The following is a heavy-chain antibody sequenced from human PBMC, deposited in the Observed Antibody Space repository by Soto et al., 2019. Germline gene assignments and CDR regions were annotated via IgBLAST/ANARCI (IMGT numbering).Heavy chain of an antibody. J-gene: IGHJ4*02. D-gene: IGHD3-9*01. CDR2: INHSGST. V-gene: IGHV4-34*01. CDR3: ARLEGLATISYYFDF. CDR1: GGSFSGYY. Sequence: SETLSLTCAVYGGSFSGYYWSWIRQPPGKGLEWIGEINHSGSTTYNPSLKSRVIISIDTPKSQFSLKLNSVTAADSAVYFCARLEGLATISYYFDFWGPGALVTVSS.